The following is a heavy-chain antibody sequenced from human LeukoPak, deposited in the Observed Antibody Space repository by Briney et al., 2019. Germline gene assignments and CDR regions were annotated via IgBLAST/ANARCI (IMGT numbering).Heavy chain of an antibody. CDR2: IWYDGSNK. J-gene: IGHJ4*02. D-gene: IGHD3-10*01. Sequence: PGGSLRLSCAASGFPFSSYGMHWVRQAPGKGLEWVAVIWYDGSNKYYADSVKDRFTISRDNSKNTLYLQMNSLRVEDTAVYYCARVQGRYFGSGSYLGVDHWGQGTLVTVSS. V-gene: IGHV3-33*01. CDR1: GFPFSSYG. CDR3: ARVQGRYFGSGSYLGVDH.